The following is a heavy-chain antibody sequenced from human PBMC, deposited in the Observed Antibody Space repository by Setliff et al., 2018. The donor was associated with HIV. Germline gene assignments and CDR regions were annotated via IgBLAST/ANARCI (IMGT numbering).Heavy chain of an antibody. J-gene: IGHJ3*02. V-gene: IGHV4-38-2*01. Sequence: TLSLTCAVSGYSISTAYYWAWIRQSPGKGLEWIGGFHHSGSAHYNPSLKSRVTISGQTSKNQFSLTLTSVTAADTAIYYCARQGAGYYYDSSDYYTGNGFDMWGQGTMVTVSS. CDR2: FHHSGSA. CDR1: GYSISTAYY. D-gene: IGHD3-22*01. CDR3: ARQGAGYYYDSSDYYTGNGFDM.